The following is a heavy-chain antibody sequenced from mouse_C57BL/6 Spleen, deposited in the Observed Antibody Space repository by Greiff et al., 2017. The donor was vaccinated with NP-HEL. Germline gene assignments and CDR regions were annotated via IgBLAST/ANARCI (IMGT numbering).Heavy chain of an antibody. CDR3: ARDWGSSYRNYAMDY. Sequence: EVKVVESGGGLVKPGGSLKLSCAASGFTFSSYAMSWVRQTPEQRLEWVATISDGGSYTYYQDNVKGRFTISRDNAKTNLYLQMSHLTSEDTAMYYCARDWGSSYRNYAMDYWGQGTSVTVSS. V-gene: IGHV5-4*01. CDR2: ISDGGSYT. J-gene: IGHJ4*01. CDR1: GFTFSSYA. D-gene: IGHD1-1*01.